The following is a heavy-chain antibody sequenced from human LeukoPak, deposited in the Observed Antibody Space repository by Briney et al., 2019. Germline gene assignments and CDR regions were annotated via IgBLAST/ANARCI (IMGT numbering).Heavy chain of an antibody. J-gene: IGHJ4*02. Sequence: ASVKVCCKVSGYTLTELSMHWVRQAPGKGLEWMGGFDPEDGETIYAQKFQGRVTMTEDTSTDTAYMELSSLRSEDTAVYYCARGYRQMDMGGYWGQGTLVTVSS. CDR1: GYTLTELS. D-gene: IGHD2-2*03. CDR2: FDPEDGET. CDR3: ARGYRQMDMGGY. V-gene: IGHV1-24*01.